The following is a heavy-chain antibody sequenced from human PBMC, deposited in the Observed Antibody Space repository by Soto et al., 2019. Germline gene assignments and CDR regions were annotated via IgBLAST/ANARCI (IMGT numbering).Heavy chain of an antibody. CDR2: IYWDDDK. D-gene: IGHD3-10*01. CDR3: AQRLRDYGLGRKRANYFDT. J-gene: IGHJ5*02. V-gene: IGHV2-5*02. CDR1: GFSLSTTGVG. Sequence: QITLKESGPPLVRPTQTLTLTCTFSGFSLSTTGVGVGWIRQPPGKALEWLALIYWDDDKRYSPSLKSRITITKDTSKNEVTLTTTNLDPVDTATYSCAQRLRDYGLGRKRANYFDTWGQGTLVTVSS.